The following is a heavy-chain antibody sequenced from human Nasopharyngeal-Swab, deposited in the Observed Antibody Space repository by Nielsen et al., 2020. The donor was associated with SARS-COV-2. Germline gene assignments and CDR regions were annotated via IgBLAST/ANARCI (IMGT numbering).Heavy chain of an antibody. V-gene: IGHV3-48*03. D-gene: IGHD3-3*01. CDR3: TTQTLITIFGVVIIGPDY. CDR1: GFTFSSYE. Sequence: GESLKISCAASGFTFSSYEMNWVRQAPGKGLEWVSYISSSGSTIYYADSVKGRFTISRDNAKNSLYLQMNSLKTEDTAVYYCTTQTLITIFGVVIIGPDYWGQGTLVTVSS. CDR2: ISSSGSTI. J-gene: IGHJ4*02.